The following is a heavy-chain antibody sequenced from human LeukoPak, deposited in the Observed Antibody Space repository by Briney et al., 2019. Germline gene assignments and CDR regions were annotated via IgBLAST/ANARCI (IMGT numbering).Heavy chain of an antibody. CDR1: GGTFNSFA. CDR3: ARGDWNYREGSRTIDY. J-gene: IGHJ4*02. CDR2: IIPIFGTQ. Sequence: SVKVSCKASGGTFNSFAISWVRQAPGQGLEWMGRIIPIFGTQNYAQKFQGRVTFTTNESTSTAHMELSSLRSEDTAVYYCARGDWNYREGSRTIDYWGQGTLVTVSS. D-gene: IGHD1-7*01. V-gene: IGHV1-69*05.